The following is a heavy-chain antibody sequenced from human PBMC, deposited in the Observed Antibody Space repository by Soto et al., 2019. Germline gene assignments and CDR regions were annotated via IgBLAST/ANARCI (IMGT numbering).Heavy chain of an antibody. D-gene: IGHD4-4*01. CDR2: IYYSGST. J-gene: IGHJ4*02. CDR3: ARYSNYVDY. V-gene: IGHV4-59*01. CDR1: GGSISSYY. Sequence: SETLSLTCTVSGGSISSYYWSWIRQPPGKGLEWIGYIYYSGSTNYNPSLKSRVTISVDTSKNQFSLKLSSVTAADTAVYYRARYSNYVDYWGQGTLVTVSS.